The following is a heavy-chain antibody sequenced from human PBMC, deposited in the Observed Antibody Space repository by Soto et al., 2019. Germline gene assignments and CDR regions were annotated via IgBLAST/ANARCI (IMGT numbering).Heavy chain of an antibody. CDR1: GFTFSSYA. V-gene: IGHV3-23*01. CDR3: AKDYQKLSPYYYYGMDV. CDR2: ISDSGDST. Sequence: EVQLLESGGGLVQPGGSLRLSCAASGFTFSSYAMTWVRQAPGKGLEWVSAISDSGDSTYYADSVKSRFTISRDNSKNTLYLQMNSLRAEDTAVYYCAKDYQKLSPYYYYGMDVWGQGTTVTVSS. D-gene: IGHD2-2*01. J-gene: IGHJ6*02.